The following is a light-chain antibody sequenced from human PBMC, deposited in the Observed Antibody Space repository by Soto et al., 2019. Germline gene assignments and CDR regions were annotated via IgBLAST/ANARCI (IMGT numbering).Light chain of an antibody. Sequence: QPVLTQPASVSGSPGQSITIPCTGTNSDVGNYDLVSWYQQHPGRAPKLMIYEVTKRPSGVSNRFSGSKSGNTASLTISGLQAEDEAHYYCCSYAGSSTLAFGGGTKLTVL. J-gene: IGLJ2*01. V-gene: IGLV2-23*02. CDR3: CSYAGSSTLA. CDR1: NSDVGNYDL. CDR2: EVT.